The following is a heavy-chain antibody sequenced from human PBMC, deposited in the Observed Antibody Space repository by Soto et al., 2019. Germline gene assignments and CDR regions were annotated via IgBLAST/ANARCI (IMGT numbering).Heavy chain of an antibody. V-gene: IGHV4-4*02. J-gene: IGHJ4*02. CDR2: IYHPDST. Sequence: SATLSLTRAVSGDSISSSFRWSWVRPPPGKWLEWIGEIYHPDSTVYNPSLKSRVTISVDKSKNQFSLNLDSVTAADTAVYYCARYDFGTFDYWGRGILVTVS. CDR3: ARYDFGTFDY. D-gene: IGHD4-17*01. CDR1: GDSISSSFR.